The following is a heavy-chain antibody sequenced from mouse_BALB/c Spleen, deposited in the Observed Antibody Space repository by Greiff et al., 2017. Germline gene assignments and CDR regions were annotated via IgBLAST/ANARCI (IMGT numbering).Heavy chain of an antibody. J-gene: IGHJ3*01. D-gene: IGHD2-4*01. CDR2: ISSGGST. Sequence: EVQVVESGGGLVQPGGSLKLSCAASGFTFSSYAMSWVRQTPEKRLEWVASISSGGSTYYPDSVKGRFTISRDNARNILYLQMSSLRSEDTAMYYCARGRYDYDWFAYWGQGTLVTVSA. CDR3: ARGRYDYDWFAY. CDR1: GFTFSSYA. V-gene: IGHV5-6-5*01.